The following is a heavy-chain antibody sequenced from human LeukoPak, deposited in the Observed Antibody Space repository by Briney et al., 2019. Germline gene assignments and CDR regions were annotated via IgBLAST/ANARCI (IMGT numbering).Heavy chain of an antibody. V-gene: IGHV1-69*13. Sequence: GASVKVSCKASGGTFSSYAISWVRQAPGQGLEWMGGIIPIFGTVNYAQKFQGRVTITADESTSTAYMELSSLRSEDTAVYYCARSRITMIVVVILYDAFDIWGQGTMVTVSS. CDR3: ARSRITMIVVVILYDAFDI. J-gene: IGHJ3*02. D-gene: IGHD3-22*01. CDR1: GGTFSSYA. CDR2: IIPIFGTV.